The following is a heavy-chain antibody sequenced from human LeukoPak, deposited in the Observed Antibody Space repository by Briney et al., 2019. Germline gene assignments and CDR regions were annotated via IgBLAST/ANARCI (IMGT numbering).Heavy chain of an antibody. CDR1: GGSINNYY. Sequence: PSETLSLTCTVSGGSINNYYWSWIRQPPGKGLEWVGYIYYSGSTNYNPSLKSRVTISVDTYKNQFSLKLSSVTDADTAVYYCASVQGNPSYYYYGMDVWGQGTTVTVSS. CDR2: IYYSGST. V-gene: IGHV4-59*08. J-gene: IGHJ6*01. CDR3: ASVQGNPSYYYYGMDV.